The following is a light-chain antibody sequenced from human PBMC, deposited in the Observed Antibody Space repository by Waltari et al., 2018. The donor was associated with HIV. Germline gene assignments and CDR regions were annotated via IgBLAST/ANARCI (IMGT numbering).Light chain of an antibody. V-gene: IGKV3-15*01. CDR1: ESISSN. J-gene: IGKJ5*01. CDR3: QQNNNWPPIT. CDR2: EAS. Sequence: EIVMTQSPATLSVSQGESATLSCRASESISSNLAWYQQKPGQAPRLLIYEASTRAAGIPVRFSGSGSGTEFTLTISSLQSEDLAVYYCQQNNNWPPITFGQGTRLEIK.